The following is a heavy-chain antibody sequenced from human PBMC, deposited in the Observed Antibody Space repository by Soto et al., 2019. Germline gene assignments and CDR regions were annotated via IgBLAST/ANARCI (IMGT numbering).Heavy chain of an antibody. D-gene: IGHD3-9*01. V-gene: IGHV1-8*01. CDR1: GYTFTSYD. CDR2: MNPNSGNT. J-gene: IGHJ6*03. CDR3: ARVSYYDILTGYLPNYYYYYMDV. Sequence: ASVKVSCKDSGYTFTSYDINWVRQATGQGLEWMGWMNPNSGNTGYAQKFQGRVTMTRNTSISTAYMELSSLRSEDTAVYYCARVSYYDILTGYLPNYYYYYMDVWGKGTTVTVSS.